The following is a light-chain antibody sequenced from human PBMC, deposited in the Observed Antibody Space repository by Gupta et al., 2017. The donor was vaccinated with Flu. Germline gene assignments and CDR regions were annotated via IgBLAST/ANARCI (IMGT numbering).Light chain of an antibody. J-gene: IGLJ3*02. V-gene: IGLV3-21*02. CDR1: NIGRKS. CDR3: QVWDSSSDHQV. Sequence: GGNNIGRKSVHWYQHKSGQAPVLVVYDGSDRPSGIPERFSGSNSGNTATLAISRVESGDEADYYCQVWDSSSDHQVFGGGTKLTVL. CDR2: DGS.